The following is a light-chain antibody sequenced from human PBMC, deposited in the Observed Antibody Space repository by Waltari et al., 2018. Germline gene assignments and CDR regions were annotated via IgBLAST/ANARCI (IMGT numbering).Light chain of an antibody. Sequence: QSVLTQPPSASGTPGQRVTISCSGSSSNIGRNYGHWYQQLPGTAPKLLIYRNTQRPSGIPARFSGSSSGNTASLTITGAQAEDEADYYCNSRDSSGNHLVFGGGTKLTVL. CDR2: RNT. V-gene: IGLV1-47*01. CDR3: NSRDSSGNHLV. J-gene: IGLJ2*01. CDR1: SSNIGRNY.